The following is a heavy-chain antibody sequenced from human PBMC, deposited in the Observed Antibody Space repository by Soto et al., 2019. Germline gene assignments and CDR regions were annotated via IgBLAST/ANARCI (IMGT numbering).Heavy chain of an antibody. CDR2: IYYSGST. J-gene: IGHJ6*02. V-gene: IGHV4-59*01. D-gene: IGHD3-10*01. CDR3: ARAVLYYYGSGTMDG. Sequence: QVQLQESGPGLVKPSETLSLTCTVSGGSISSYYWSWIRQPPGKGLEWIGYIYYSGSTNYNPSLKSRVTISVDTSKNQFSLKLSSVTAADTAVYYCARAVLYYYGSGTMDGWGQGTTVTVSS. CDR1: GGSISSYY.